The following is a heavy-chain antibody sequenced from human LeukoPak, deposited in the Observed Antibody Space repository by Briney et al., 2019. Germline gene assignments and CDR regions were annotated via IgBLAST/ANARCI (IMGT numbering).Heavy chain of an antibody. J-gene: IGHJ5*02. V-gene: IGHV4-59*01. CDR2: IYYSGST. CDR3: ARGSLGPYWNWFDP. CDR1: GGSISSYY. D-gene: IGHD2-8*02. Sequence: PSETLSLTCTVSGGSISSYYWSWIRQPPGKGQEWIGCIYYSGSTNYNPSRKSRVTISVDTSKYQFSLKLSSVTAADTAVYYCARGSLGPYWNWFDPWGQGALVTVSS.